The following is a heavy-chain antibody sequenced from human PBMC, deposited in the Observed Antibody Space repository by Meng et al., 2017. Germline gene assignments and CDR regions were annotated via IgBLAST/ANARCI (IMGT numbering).Heavy chain of an antibody. CDR3: ARACSPPSSSSSFHDY. V-gene: IGHV7-4-1*02. D-gene: IGHD6-6*01. Sequence: VQLVQSWTEVKTPGASVKVSCNASGYTFTNFYIHWLRQAPGQGLEWMGWINTNTGNPTYAQGFTGRFVFSLDTSVSTAYLQISSLKAEDTAVYYCARACSPPSSSSSFHDYWGQGTLVTASS. CDR2: INTNTGNP. CDR1: GYTFTNFY. J-gene: IGHJ4*02.